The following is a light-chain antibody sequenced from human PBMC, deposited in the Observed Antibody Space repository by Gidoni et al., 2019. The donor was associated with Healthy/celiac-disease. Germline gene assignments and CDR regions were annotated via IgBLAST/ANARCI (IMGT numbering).Light chain of an antibody. Sequence: DIVMTQSPDSLAVSLGERATINCKSSQSVLYSYNNKNYLPWYQQKPGQPPKLLIYWASTRESGVPDRFSGSGSGTDFTLTISSLQAEDVAVYYCQQYYSTPLTFGGGTKVEIK. CDR2: WAS. CDR1: QSVLYSYNNKNY. CDR3: QQYYSTPLT. V-gene: IGKV4-1*01. J-gene: IGKJ4*01.